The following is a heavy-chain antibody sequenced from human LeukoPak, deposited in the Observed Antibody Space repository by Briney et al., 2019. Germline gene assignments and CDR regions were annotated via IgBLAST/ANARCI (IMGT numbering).Heavy chain of an antibody. Sequence: GGSLRLSCAASGFTLSSYAMSWVRQAPGKGLEWVSAISGSGGSTYYADSVKGRFTISRDNSKNTLYLQMNSLRAEDTAVYYCATDDFWSGYYYYMDVWGKGTTVTVSS. CDR1: GFTLSSYA. CDR3: ATDDFWSGYYYYMDV. V-gene: IGHV3-23*01. J-gene: IGHJ6*03. CDR2: ISGSGGST. D-gene: IGHD3-3*01.